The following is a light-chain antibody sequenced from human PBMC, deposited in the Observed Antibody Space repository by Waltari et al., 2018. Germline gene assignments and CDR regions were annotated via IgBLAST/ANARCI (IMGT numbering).Light chain of an antibody. CDR3: SSYAGSSKGV. CDR2: AVS. J-gene: IGLJ2*01. Sequence: QSALTQPASVSGSPGQSITLPCTGTSSDVGNYKRVSWYQQQPGKAPKLMIYAVSKRPSGVSDRFSGSKSGDMASLTISGLQPEDEAEYFCSSYAGSSKGVFGGGTKVTVL. CDR1: SSDVGNYKR. V-gene: IGLV2-23*02.